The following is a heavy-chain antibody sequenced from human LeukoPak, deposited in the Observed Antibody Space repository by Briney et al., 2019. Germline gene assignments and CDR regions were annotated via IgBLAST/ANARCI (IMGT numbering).Heavy chain of an antibody. CDR3: ARYGGSGWVIDN. V-gene: IGHV4-34*01. CDR1: GGSFSGYY. J-gene: IGHJ4*02. Sequence: PSETLSLTCAVYGGSFSGYYWSWIRQPPGKGLEWIGEINHSGSTNYNPSLKSRVTISVDTSKKQFSLKLASVTAADTAVYYCARYGGSGWVIDNWGQGTLVTVSS. D-gene: IGHD6-19*01. CDR2: INHSGST.